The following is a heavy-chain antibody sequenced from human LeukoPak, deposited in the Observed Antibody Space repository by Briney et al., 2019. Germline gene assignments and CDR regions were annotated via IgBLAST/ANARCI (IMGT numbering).Heavy chain of an antibody. CDR2: ISWNSGSI. D-gene: IGHD3-3*01. Sequence: VRSLRLSCAASGFTFDDYAMHWVRQAPGKGLEWVSGISWNSGSIGYADSVKGRFTISRDNAKNSLYLQMNSLRAEDTALYYCAKDKGYDFWSGVFDYWGQGTLVTVSS. V-gene: IGHV3-9*01. J-gene: IGHJ4*02. CDR1: GFTFDDYA. CDR3: AKDKGYDFWSGVFDY.